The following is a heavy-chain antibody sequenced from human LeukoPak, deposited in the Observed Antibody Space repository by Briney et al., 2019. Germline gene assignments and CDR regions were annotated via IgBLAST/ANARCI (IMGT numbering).Heavy chain of an antibody. CDR2: ISSSSSYI. CDR3: ARDLNLELPYVDGRSYFDY. Sequence: PGGSLRLSCAASGFTFSSYSMNWVRQAPGKGLEWVSSISSSSSYIYYADSVKGRFTISRDNAKNSLYLQMNSLRAEDTAVYYCARDLNLELPYVDGRSYFDYWGQGTLVTVSS. J-gene: IGHJ4*02. D-gene: IGHD3-10*01. CDR1: GFTFSSYS. V-gene: IGHV3-21*01.